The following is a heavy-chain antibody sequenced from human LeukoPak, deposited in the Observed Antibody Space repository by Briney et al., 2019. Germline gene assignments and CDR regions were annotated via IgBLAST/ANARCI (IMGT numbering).Heavy chain of an antibody. CDR1: GFTFSSYW. Sequence: GGSLRLSCAASGFTFSSYWMSWVRQAPGKGLEWVANIKQDGSEKYYVDSVKGRFTISRDNAKDSLYLQMNSLRAEDTAVYYCASGIRADGSGWPNWFDPWGQGTLVTVSS. CDR3: ASGIRADGSGWPNWFDP. CDR2: IKQDGSEK. J-gene: IGHJ5*02. V-gene: IGHV3-7*01. D-gene: IGHD6-19*01.